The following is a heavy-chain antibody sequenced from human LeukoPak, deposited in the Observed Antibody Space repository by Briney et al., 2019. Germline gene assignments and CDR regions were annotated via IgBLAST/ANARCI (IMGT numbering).Heavy chain of an antibody. V-gene: IGHV3-15*01. Sequence: PGGSLRLSCAASGFSLSNAWVNWVRQAPGKGLEWVGRIKGKTAGGRTEYAAPVKDRITISRDDSKNTVYLEMNSLKIEDTAVYYCTIESTAAAGSWAFDIWGQGTMVTVSS. D-gene: IGHD6-25*01. CDR3: TIESTAAAGSWAFDI. CDR2: IKGKTAGGRT. J-gene: IGHJ3*02. CDR1: GFSLSNAW.